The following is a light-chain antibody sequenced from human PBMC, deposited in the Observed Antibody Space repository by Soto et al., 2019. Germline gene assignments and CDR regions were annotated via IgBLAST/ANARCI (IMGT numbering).Light chain of an antibody. CDR1: QSVSSN. J-gene: IGKJ1*01. Sequence: EIVLTQSPATLSLSQGERSTLXXRASQSVSSNLAWYQQKPGQAPRXLIYGASTRATGISARFSGSGSGTEFTLTISSLQSEDFGVYYCQQYNNWWTFGQGTKVDIK. CDR3: QQYNNWWT. CDR2: GAS. V-gene: IGKV3-15*01.